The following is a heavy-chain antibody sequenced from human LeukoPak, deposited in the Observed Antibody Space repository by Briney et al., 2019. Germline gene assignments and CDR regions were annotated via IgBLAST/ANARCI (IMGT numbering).Heavy chain of an antibody. CDR3: ARVLLGWFDP. D-gene: IGHD1-26*01. J-gene: IGHJ5*02. Sequence: SVKVSCRASGYTFTNYYLHWVRQAPGQGLEWMGGIIPIFGTANYAQKFQGRVTITADESTSTAYMELSSLRSEDTAVYYCARVLLGWFDPWGQGTLVTVSS. CDR1: GYTFTNYY. V-gene: IGHV1-69*13. CDR2: IIPIFGTA.